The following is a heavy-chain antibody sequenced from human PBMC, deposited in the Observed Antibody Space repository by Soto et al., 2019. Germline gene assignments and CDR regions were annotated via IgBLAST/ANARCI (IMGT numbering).Heavy chain of an antibody. J-gene: IGHJ4*02. V-gene: IGHV3-23*01. CDR2: ISGSGGST. D-gene: IGHD4-17*01. CDR3: AKVRLRTITGRASTVTTPFDY. CDR1: GFTFSSYA. Sequence: GGSLRLSCAASGFTFSSYAMSWVRQAPGKGLEWVSAISGSGGSTYYADSVKGRFTISRDNSKNTLYLQMNSLRAEDTAVYYCAKVRLRTITGRASTVTTPFDYWGQGTLVTVSS.